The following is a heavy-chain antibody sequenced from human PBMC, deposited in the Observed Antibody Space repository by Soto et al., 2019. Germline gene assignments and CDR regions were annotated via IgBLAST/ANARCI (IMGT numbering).Heavy chain of an antibody. J-gene: IGHJ6*02. CDR1: GFTFSSYA. CDR2: ISYDGSNK. V-gene: IGHV3-30-3*01. CDR3: ARVSGCSSTSCYPYYYYYGMDV. Sequence: PVGSLRLSCAASGFTFSSYAMHWVRQAPGKGLEWVAVISYDGSNKYYADSVKGRFTISRDNSKNTLYLQMNSLRAEDTAVYYCARVSGCSSTSCYPYYYYYGMDVWGQGTTVTVSS. D-gene: IGHD2-2*01.